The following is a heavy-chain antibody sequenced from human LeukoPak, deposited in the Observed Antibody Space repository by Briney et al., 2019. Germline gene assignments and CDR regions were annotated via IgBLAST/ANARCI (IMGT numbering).Heavy chain of an antibody. CDR2: ISYDGSNK. D-gene: IGHD2-2*01. Sequence: GGSLRLSCAASGFTFSSYAMHWVRQAPGKGLEWVAVISYDGSNKYYADSVKGRFTISRDNSKNTLYLQMNSLRAEDTAVYYCAKEMGHIVVVPAARGFDYWGQGTLVTVSS. CDR3: AKEMGHIVVVPAARGFDY. V-gene: IGHV3-30-3*01. J-gene: IGHJ4*02. CDR1: GFTFSSYA.